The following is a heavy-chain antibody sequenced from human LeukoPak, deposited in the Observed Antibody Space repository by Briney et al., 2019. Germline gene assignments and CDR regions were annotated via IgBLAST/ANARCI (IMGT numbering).Heavy chain of an antibody. CDR1: GFTFSTYS. J-gene: IGHJ4*02. Sequence: GGSLRLSCVASGFTFSTYSMNWVRQAPGKGLEWVSSISSSSSYIYYADSVKGRFTISRDNAKNSLYLQMNNLRAEDTAVYYCARVNGYNWNFDYWGQGTLVTVSS. CDR2: ISSSSSYI. D-gene: IGHD5-24*01. CDR3: ARVNGYNWNFDY. V-gene: IGHV3-21*01.